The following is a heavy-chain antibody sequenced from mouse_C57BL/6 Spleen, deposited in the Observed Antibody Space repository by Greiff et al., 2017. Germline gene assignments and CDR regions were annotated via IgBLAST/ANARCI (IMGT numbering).Heavy chain of an antibody. CDR2: IDPSDSYT. CDR3: ASRGLYDGYNWYFDV. J-gene: IGHJ1*03. CDR1: GYTFTSYW. V-gene: IGHV1-69*01. Sequence: QVQLKQPGAELVMPGASVKLSCKASGYTFTSYWMHWVKQRPGQGLEWIGAIDPSDSYTKYNQKFKGKSTLTVDKSYSTAYMQLSILTSEDSAVYYCASRGLYDGYNWYFDVWGTGTTVTVSS. D-gene: IGHD2-3*01.